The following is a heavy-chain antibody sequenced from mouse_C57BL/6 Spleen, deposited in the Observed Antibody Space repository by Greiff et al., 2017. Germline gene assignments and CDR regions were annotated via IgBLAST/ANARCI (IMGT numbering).Heavy chain of an antibody. CDR2: ISDGGSYT. Sequence: EVKLVESGGGLVKPGGSLKLSCAASGFTFSSYAMSWVRQTPEKRLEWVATISDGGSYTYYPDTVKGRFTISRDNAKNNLYLKMSHLKSEDTAMYYCASITTVVAPYWYFDVWGTGTTVTGSS. CDR3: ASITTVVAPYWYFDV. J-gene: IGHJ1*03. V-gene: IGHV5-4*03. CDR1: GFTFSSYA. D-gene: IGHD1-1*01.